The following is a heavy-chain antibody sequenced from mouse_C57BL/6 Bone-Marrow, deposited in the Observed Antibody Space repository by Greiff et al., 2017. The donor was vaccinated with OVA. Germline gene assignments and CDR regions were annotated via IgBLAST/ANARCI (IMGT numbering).Heavy chain of an antibody. CDR3: ARDRDSSGYLFAY. CDR2: ISYDGSN. J-gene: IGHJ3*01. D-gene: IGHD3-2*02. CDR1: GYSITSGYY. V-gene: IGHV3-6*01. Sequence: VQLQQSGPGLVKPSQSLSLTCSVTGYSITSGYYWNWIRQFPGNKLEWMGYISYDGSNNYNPSLKNRISITRDTSKNQFFLKLNSVTTEDTATYYCARDRDSSGYLFAYWGQGTLVTVSA.